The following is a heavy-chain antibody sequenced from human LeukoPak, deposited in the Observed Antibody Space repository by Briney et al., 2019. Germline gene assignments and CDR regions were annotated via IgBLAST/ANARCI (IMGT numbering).Heavy chain of an antibody. CDR3: ARDVGIAVAGIFPYFDY. Sequence: ASVKVSCKVSGYTLTELSMHWVRQAPGKGLEWMGGFDPEDGETIYAQKFQGRVTMTEDTSTDTAYMELSSLRSEDTAVYYCARDVGIAVAGIFPYFDYWGQGTLVTVSS. V-gene: IGHV1-24*01. J-gene: IGHJ4*02. CDR2: FDPEDGET. D-gene: IGHD6-19*01. CDR1: GYTLTELS.